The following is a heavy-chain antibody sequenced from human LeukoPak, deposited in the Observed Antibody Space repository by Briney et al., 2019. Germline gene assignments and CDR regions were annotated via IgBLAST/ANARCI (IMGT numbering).Heavy chain of an antibody. D-gene: IGHD5-12*01. CDR2: IWYDGSNK. CDR1: GFTFSSYC. V-gene: IGHV3-33*01. CDR3: ARESRGYSGYDSLFSWFDP. Sequence: GRSLRLSCAASGFTFSSYCMHWVRQAPGKGLERVAVIWYDGSNKYYADSVKGRFTISRDNSKNTMYLKMNSLRAEDTAVYYCARESRGYSGYDSLFSWFDPWGQGTLVTVSS. J-gene: IGHJ5*02.